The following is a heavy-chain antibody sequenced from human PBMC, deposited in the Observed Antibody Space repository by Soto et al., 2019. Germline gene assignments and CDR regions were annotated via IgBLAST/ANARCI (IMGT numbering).Heavy chain of an antibody. V-gene: IGHV4-59*08. Sequence: SETLSLTCTVSGGSISSYYWSWIRQPPGKGLEWIGYIYYSGSTNYNPSLKSRVTISVDTSKNQFSLKLSSVTAADTAVYYCARHGYYYGSGSYYNWFDPWGQGTLVTVSS. J-gene: IGHJ5*02. CDR3: ARHGYYYGSGSYYNWFDP. CDR1: GGSISSYY. CDR2: IYYSGST. D-gene: IGHD3-10*01.